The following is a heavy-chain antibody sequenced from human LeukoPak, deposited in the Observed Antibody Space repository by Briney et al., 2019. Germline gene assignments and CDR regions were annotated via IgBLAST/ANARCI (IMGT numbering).Heavy chain of an antibody. D-gene: IGHD7-27*01. V-gene: IGHV3-21*01. CDR1: GFTFSIYT. CDR3: ARDLAWGGY. Sequence: GGSLRLSCVASGFTFSIYTMSWVRQAPGKGLEWVSSITSSSSSMYSADSVKGRLTISRDDAKNSLYLQMNSLRAEDTAVYYCARDLAWGGYWGQGTLVTVSS. J-gene: IGHJ4*02. CDR2: ITSSSSSM.